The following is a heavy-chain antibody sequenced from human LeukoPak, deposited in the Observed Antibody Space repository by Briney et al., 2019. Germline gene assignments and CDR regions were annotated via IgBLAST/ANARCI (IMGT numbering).Heavy chain of an antibody. D-gene: IGHD3-10*01. J-gene: IGHJ5*02. V-gene: IGHV5-51*01. CDR2: IYPGDSDT. Sequence: GESLKISCKGSGYSFTSYWIGWVRQMPGKGLEWMGIIYPGDSDTRYSPSFQGQVTISADKSISTAYLQWSSLKASDTAMYYCARGRDYYGSGSYYFNRFDPWGQGTLVTVSS. CDR3: ARGRDYYGSGSYYFNRFDP. CDR1: GYSFTSYW.